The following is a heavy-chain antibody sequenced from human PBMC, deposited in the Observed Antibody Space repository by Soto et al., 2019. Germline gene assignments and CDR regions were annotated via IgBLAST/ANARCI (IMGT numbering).Heavy chain of an antibody. Sequence: ASVKVSCKASGYTFTSYDINWVRQATGQGLEWMGWMNPNSGNTGYAQKFQGRVTMTRNTSISTAYMELSSLRSEDTAVYYCARAGNNGWLRYFDWFFTSRDYDYYGMDVWGQGTTVT. CDR3: ARAGNNGWLRYFDWFFTSRDYDYYGMDV. V-gene: IGHV1-8*01. CDR1: GYTFTSYD. D-gene: IGHD3-9*01. J-gene: IGHJ6*02. CDR2: MNPNSGNT.